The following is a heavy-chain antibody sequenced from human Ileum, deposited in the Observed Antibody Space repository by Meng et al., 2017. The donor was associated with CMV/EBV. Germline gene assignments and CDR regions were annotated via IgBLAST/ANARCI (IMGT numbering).Heavy chain of an antibody. CDR1: GFTFSSYW. V-gene: IGHV3-74*01. Sequence: GESLKISCAASGFTFSSYWMHWVRQAPGKGLVWVSRIESDGNGATYADSVKGRFTISRDNAKNTLYLQMNSLRAEDTAVYYCVRPDIGSWYGHWGQGTLVTVSS. J-gene: IGHJ4*02. CDR2: IESDGNGA. D-gene: IGHD6-13*01. CDR3: VRPDIGSWYGH.